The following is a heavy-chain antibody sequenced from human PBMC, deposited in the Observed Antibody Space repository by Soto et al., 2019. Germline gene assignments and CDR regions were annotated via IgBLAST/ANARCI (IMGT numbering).Heavy chain of an antibody. D-gene: IGHD2-15*01. J-gene: IGHJ3*01. CDR1: GLIFNNYA. V-gene: IGHV3-23*01. CDR2: IGGGKGDEK. CDR3: AKDRMSDNGVWDALDV. Sequence: EAQLSEAGGGLVQPGGALRLSCAASGLIFNNYAMNWVRQAPGKGLEWVSGIGGGKGDEKEYTDSVKGRFTISRDSSKNALFLQLNSLRAEDTAVYYCAKDRMSDNGVWDALDVCGSGARVTVSS.